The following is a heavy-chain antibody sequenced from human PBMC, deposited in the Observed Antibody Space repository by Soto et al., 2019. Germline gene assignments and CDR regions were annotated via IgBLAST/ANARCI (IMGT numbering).Heavy chain of an antibody. CDR2: IYYSGST. D-gene: IGHD2-2*01. CDR3: ARDLQDIVLVPASPFPGMDV. Sequence: QVQLQESGPGLVKPSQTLSLTCTFSGGSISSGDYYWSWIRQPPGKGLEWIGYIYYSGSTYYNPSLRSRVTISVDTSKNQFSLKLSSVTAADTAVYYCARDLQDIVLVPASPFPGMDVWGQGTTVTVSS. V-gene: IGHV4-30-4*01. CDR1: GGSISSGDYY. J-gene: IGHJ6*02.